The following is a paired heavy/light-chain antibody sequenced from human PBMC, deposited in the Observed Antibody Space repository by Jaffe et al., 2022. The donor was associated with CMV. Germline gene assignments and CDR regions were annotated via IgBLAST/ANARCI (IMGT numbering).Heavy chain of an antibody. J-gene: IGHJ4*02. V-gene: IGHV6-1*01. CDR1: GDSVSSDTAV. CDR2: TYYRDKWYT. CDR3: VRGFYGGVFDF. D-gene: IGHD3-10*01. Sequence: QVQLQLSGPGLLKSSQTLSLTCAISGDSVSSDTAVWSWIRQSPSRGPEWLGRTYYRDKWYTEYSVSMRTRLVIMPDTSNNHLSLRLSSVIPGDTAEYFCVRGFYGGVFDFWGQGALVTVSS.
Light chain of an antibody. CDR1: SSDIGAYHY. J-gene: IGLJ2*01. CDR3: SSYAGVDKFVV. V-gene: IGLV2-8*01. Sequence: QSALTQPPSASGSPGQSVTISCTGTSSDIGAYHYVSWYQRLPGRAPKLILYEVNERPSGVPDRFSGSRSDSTASLTVSGLQADDEAIYYCSSYAGVDKFVVFGGGTKLTVL. CDR2: EVN.